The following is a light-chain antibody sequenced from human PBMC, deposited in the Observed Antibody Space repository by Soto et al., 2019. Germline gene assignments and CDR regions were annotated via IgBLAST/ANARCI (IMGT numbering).Light chain of an antibody. CDR1: QSIKSY. V-gene: IGKV1-39*01. J-gene: IGKJ3*01. Sequence: DIQMTQSPSPLSASIGDRAYITCRTSQSIKSYLNWYQAKPAKDPKLLIYEASSLESGVLSRFSGGGSGADFPLTISSLQPEDSATHCGPQSDSTPPYNFGPGARVDI. CDR3: PQSDSTPPYN. CDR2: EAS.